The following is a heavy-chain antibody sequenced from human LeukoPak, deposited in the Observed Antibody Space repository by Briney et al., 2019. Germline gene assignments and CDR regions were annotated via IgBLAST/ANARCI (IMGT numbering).Heavy chain of an antibody. J-gene: IGHJ1*01. V-gene: IGHV3-13*04. CDR2: IGTAGDT. CDR3: ARGDGQYFPH. CDR1: GVTFSNYD. D-gene: IGHD2-21*01. Sequence: GGSLRLSCAASGVTFSNYDMHWVPQATGKGPEWVAAIGTAGDTYYPVSLRGRFTISRENAKPSLYLPMSRLRAGPTAVYYCARGDGQYFPHWGQGNLVTVSS.